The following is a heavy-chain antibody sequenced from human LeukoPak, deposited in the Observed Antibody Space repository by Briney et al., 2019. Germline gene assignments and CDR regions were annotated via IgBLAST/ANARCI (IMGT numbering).Heavy chain of an antibody. V-gene: IGHV3-23*01. CDR3: AKDRFCSGGSCYSDY. J-gene: IGHJ4*02. D-gene: IGHD2-15*01. Sequence: PGGSLRLSCAASGVTFSSTAMSWVRQAPGEGLEWISSISGSGGATYYADSVKGRFTIFRDNCKKLPFQPMNRLRAEDTGVYYCAKDRFCSGGSCYSDYRGEGTLVTVSS. CDR2: ISGSGGAT. CDR1: GVTFSSTA.